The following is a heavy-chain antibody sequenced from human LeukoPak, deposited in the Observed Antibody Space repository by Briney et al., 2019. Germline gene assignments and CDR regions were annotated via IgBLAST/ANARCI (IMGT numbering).Heavy chain of an antibody. CDR3: TRVGYIDEGIDY. CDR1: GFTFSNYA. D-gene: IGHD5-24*01. V-gene: IGHV3-30-3*01. Sequence: GGSLRLSCAASGFTFSNYAMHWVRQAPGKGLEWVAIISYDGSSKYYADSVKGRFTISRDNAKNSLYLQMNSLRAEDTAIYYCTRVGYIDEGIDYWGQGTLVTVSS. CDR2: ISYDGSSK. J-gene: IGHJ4*02.